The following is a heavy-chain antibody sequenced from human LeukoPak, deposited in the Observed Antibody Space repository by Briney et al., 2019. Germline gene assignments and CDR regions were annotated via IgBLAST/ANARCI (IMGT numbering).Heavy chain of an antibody. J-gene: IGHJ3*02. CDR1: GLIFSSYG. D-gene: IGHD5-18*01. CDR3: AKERSGFSYGYDAFDI. CDR2: TSYDGSNK. V-gene: IGHV3-30*18. Sequence: PGGSLRLSCEASGLIFSSYGMHWVRQAPGKGLEWVAMTSYDGSNKNYADSVKGRFTMSRDNSKNTVYLQMYSLRPEDTAVYYCAKERSGFSYGYDAFDIWGQGTMVTVSS.